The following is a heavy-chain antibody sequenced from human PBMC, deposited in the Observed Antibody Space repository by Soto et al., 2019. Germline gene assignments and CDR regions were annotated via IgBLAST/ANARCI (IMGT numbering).Heavy chain of an antibody. J-gene: IGHJ4*02. CDR3: ARRQTYCGGKCYSGFDY. CDR2: IYWDDDK. V-gene: IGHV2-5*02. Sequence: SGPTLVNPTETLTLTCTVSGFSLSNARMGVSWIRQPPGKALEWLALIYWDDDKRYSPSLKSRLTITKDTSKNQVVLTMTNMDPVDTATYYCARRQTYCGGKCYSGFDYWGQ. D-gene: IGHD2-21*01. CDR1: GFSLSNARMG.